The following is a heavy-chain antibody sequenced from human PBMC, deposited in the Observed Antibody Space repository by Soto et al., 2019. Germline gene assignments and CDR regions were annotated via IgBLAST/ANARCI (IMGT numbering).Heavy chain of an antibody. V-gene: IGHV3-53*01. D-gene: IGHD3-22*01. J-gene: IGHJ6*02. Sequence: LRLSCAASGFTVSSNYMSWVRQAPGKGLEWVSVIYSGGSTYYADSVKGRFTISRDNSKNTLYLQMNSLRAEDTAVYYCARDAYYYXSSGYYLNYYYYYGMDVWGQGTTVTVSS. CDR3: ARDAYYYXSSGYYLNYYYYYGMDV. CDR1: GFTVSSNY. CDR2: IYSGGST.